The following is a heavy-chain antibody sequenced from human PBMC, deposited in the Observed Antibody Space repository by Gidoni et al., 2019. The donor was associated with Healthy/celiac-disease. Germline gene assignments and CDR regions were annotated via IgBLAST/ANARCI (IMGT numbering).Heavy chain of an antibody. Sequence: EVQLVESGGGLVTPGGSLRLSCAASGFTLRSYSLHWVRQAPGKGLEWGSSISSSSSYIYYADSVKGRFTISRDNAKNSLYLQMNSLRAEDTAVYYCAREADYYDSSGYYYGYFQHWGQGTLVTVSS. D-gene: IGHD3-22*01. V-gene: IGHV3-21*01. CDR1: GFTLRSYS. CDR2: ISSSSSYI. J-gene: IGHJ1*01. CDR3: AREADYYDSSGYYYGYFQH.